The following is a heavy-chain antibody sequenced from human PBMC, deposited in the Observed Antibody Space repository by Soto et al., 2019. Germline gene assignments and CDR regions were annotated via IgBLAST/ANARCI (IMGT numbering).Heavy chain of an antibody. D-gene: IGHD3-10*01. CDR2: ISNDGTNK. CDR1: GFTFSTYG. CDR3: ANTIKPKDHYGSGSYLGYYGMDV. J-gene: IGHJ6*01. Sequence: QVQLVESGGGVVQPGRSLRLSCAASGFTFSTYGMHWVRQAPGKGLERVAVISNDGTNKHYADSVKGRFTISRDNSKNTLYLQMDSLRAEDTAVYYCANTIKPKDHYGSGSYLGYYGMDVW. V-gene: IGHV3-30*18.